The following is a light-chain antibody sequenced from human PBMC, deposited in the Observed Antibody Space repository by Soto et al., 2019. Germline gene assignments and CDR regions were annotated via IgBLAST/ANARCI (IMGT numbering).Light chain of an antibody. V-gene: IGLV2-14*01. CDR1: NSDVGGYNY. J-gene: IGLJ1*01. CDR2: DVS. CDR3: SSFTASGNYG. Sequence: QSALTQPASVSGSPGQSIAISCTGTNSDVGGYNYVSWYQQHPGKAPKLMIYDVSNRPSGVSDRFSGSKSGNTASLTISWLQAEDEADYYCSSFTASGNYGFGTGTKVTVL.